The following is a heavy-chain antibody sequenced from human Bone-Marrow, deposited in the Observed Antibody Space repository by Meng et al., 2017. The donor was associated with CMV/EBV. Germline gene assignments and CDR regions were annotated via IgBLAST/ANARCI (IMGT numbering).Heavy chain of an antibody. V-gene: IGHV4-31*03. CDR2: IYNSGST. D-gene: IGHD2-2*01. J-gene: IGHJ5*02. CDR3: ARVWGYCSSTSCYLSRFDP. CDR1: GGSISSSSYY. Sequence: SETLSLTCTVSGGSISSSSYYWGWIRQHPGKGLEWIGYIYNSGSTYYNPSLKSRVTISVDTSKNQFSLKLTSVTAADTAVYYCARVWGYCSSTSCYLSRFDPWGQGTLVTVSS.